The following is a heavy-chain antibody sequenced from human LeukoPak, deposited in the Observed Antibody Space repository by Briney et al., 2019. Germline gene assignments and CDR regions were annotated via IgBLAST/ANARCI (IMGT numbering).Heavy chain of an antibody. V-gene: IGHV3-30*03. D-gene: IGHD6-19*01. CDR1: GFTFSSYG. J-gene: IGHJ4*02. CDR3: ARSGGLWLVPAY. CDR2: ISYDGSNK. Sequence: GGSLRLTCAASGFTFSSYGMHWVRQAPGKGLEWVAVISYDGSNKYYADSVKGRFTISRDNSKNTLYLQMNSLRAEDTAVYYCARSGGLWLVPAYWGQGTLVTVSS.